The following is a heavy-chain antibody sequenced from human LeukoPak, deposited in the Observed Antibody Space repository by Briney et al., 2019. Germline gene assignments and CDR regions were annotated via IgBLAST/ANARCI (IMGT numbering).Heavy chain of an antibody. CDR3: AKANPGYYDFWSGYDAFDI. J-gene: IGHJ3*02. D-gene: IGHD3-3*01. Sequence: PGGSLRLSCAASGFTFSSYAMSWVRQAPGKGLEWVSAISGSGGSTYYADSVKGRFTISRDNSKNTLYLQMNSLRAEDTAVYYCAKANPGYYDFWSGYDAFDIWGQGTMVTVSS. V-gene: IGHV3-23*01. CDR2: ISGSGGST. CDR1: GFTFSSYA.